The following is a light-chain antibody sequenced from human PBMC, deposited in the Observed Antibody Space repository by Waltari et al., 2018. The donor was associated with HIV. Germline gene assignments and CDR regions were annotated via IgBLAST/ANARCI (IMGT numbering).Light chain of an antibody. Sequence: SYELTQPPSVSVSPGQTARITCSGDALPKTYAYWYQQKSGQAPVLVIYGDGKLPAVIPERFSGSSSGTTATLTISGAQLEDEADYYCYSTDSSGNHRVFGGGTKLPVL. CDR2: GDG. J-gene: IGLJ2*01. CDR3: YSTDSSGNHRV. V-gene: IGLV3-10*01. CDR1: ALPKTY.